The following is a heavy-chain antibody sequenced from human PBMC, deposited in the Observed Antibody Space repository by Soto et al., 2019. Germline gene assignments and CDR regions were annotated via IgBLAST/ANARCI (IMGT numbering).Heavy chain of an antibody. D-gene: IGHD5-18*01. Sequence: GGSLRLSCAASGFTFSSYGMHWVRQAPGKGLEWVAVISYDGSNKYYADSVKGRFTISRDNSKNTLYLQMNSLRAEDTAVYYCAKDEGYSYGSYGMDVWGQGTTVTVSS. J-gene: IGHJ6*02. CDR1: GFTFSSYG. V-gene: IGHV3-30*18. CDR3: AKDEGYSYGSYGMDV. CDR2: ISYDGSNK.